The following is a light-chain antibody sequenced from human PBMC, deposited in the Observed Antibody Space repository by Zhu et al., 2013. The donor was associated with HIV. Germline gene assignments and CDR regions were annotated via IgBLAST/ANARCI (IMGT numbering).Light chain of an antibody. Sequence: EIVMTQSPGTLSVSPGERATLSCRASQSVSTNLAWYQHKPGQAPRLLIYGSSTRATGVPARFSGSGSGTDFTLTISRLEPEDFAVYFCQQYGSSPWTFGQGTKVEIK. V-gene: IGKV3-20*01. CDR1: QSVSTN. J-gene: IGKJ1*01. CDR2: GSS. CDR3: QQYGSSPWT.